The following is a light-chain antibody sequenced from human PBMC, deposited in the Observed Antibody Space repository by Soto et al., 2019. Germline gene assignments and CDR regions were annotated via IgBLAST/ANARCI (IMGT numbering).Light chain of an antibody. V-gene: IGKV1-6*01. CDR2: AAS. CDR3: LQDYDYPFT. J-gene: IGKJ2*01. Sequence: IQMTQSPSSLSASVGDRVTITCRASQGIRYDLGWFQQKPGKAPKLLIYAASTLQSGVPARFSGSGSGRDFTLTISSLQPEDFATYYCLQDYDYPFTFGQGTKVEV. CDR1: QGIRYD.